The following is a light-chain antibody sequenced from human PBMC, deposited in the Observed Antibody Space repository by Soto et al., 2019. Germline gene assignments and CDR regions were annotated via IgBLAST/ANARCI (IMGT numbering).Light chain of an antibody. CDR1: SSNIGSNT. Sequence: VLTQPPSASGTPGQRVTISCSGSSSNIGSNTVNWYQQLPGTAPKLLISSNNQRPSGVPDRFSGSKSGTSASLAISGLQSEDEADYYCAAWDDSLNGWVFGGGTKLTVL. J-gene: IGLJ3*02. V-gene: IGLV1-44*01. CDR3: AAWDDSLNGWV. CDR2: SNN.